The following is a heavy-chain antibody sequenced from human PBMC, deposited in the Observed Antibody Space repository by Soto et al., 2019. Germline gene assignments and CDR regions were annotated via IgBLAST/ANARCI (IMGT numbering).Heavy chain of an antibody. J-gene: IGHJ6*02. D-gene: IGHD3-22*01. CDR1: GFTFSSYA. Sequence: GGSLRLSCAASGFTFSSYAMSWVRQAPGKGLEWVSAISGSGGSTYYADSVKGRFTISRDNSKNTLYLQMNSLRAEDTAVYYCAKSYYYDSSGYSPKLYYYYGMDVWGQGTTVTVSS. V-gene: IGHV3-23*01. CDR2: ISGSGGST. CDR3: AKSYYYDSSGYSPKLYYYYGMDV.